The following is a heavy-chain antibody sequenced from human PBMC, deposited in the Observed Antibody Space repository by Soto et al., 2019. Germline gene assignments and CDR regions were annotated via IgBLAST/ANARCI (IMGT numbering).Heavy chain of an antibody. CDR3: ASNKGGF. Sequence: EVHLLESGGDLAQPGGSLRLSCAASGFSFGSFGLSWVRQAPGKGLEWVSGISSGGGGTNYADSVNGRFTISRDNSENTLYLEMSNLRADDTAVYYCASNKGGFWGQGTFVTVSS. J-gene: IGHJ3*01. D-gene: IGHD4-4*01. V-gene: IGHV3-23*01. CDR1: GFSFGSFG. CDR2: ISSGGGGT.